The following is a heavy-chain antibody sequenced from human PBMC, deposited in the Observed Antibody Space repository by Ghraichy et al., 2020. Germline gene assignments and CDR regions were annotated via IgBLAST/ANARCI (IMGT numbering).Heavy chain of an antibody. D-gene: IGHD2-8*01. CDR1: GFTFSSYS. Sequence: GGSLRLSCAASGFTFSSYSMNWVRQAPGKGLEWVSSISSSSSYIYYADSVKGRFTISRDNAKNSLYLQMNSLRAEDTAVYYCARDFVLSVYGSVATGLETMGFDPWGQGTLVTVSS. CDR2: ISSSSSYI. CDR3: ARDFVLSVYGSVATGLETMGFDP. V-gene: IGHV3-21*01. J-gene: IGHJ5*02.